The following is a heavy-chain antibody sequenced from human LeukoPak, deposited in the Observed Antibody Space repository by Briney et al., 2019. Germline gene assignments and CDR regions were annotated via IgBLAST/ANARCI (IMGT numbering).Heavy chain of an antibody. J-gene: IGHJ6*03. D-gene: IGHD3-10*01. CDR3: ARGILVRGVITRKRYYYYYMDV. Sequence: GASVKVSCKAAGYTFINHDINWVRQGTGQGLEWMAWMSPNSGNTGYAQKFKGRVTVTRNTSISTAYMELSSLRSEDTAVYYCARGILVRGVITRKRYYYYYMDVGGKGTTVTVSS. CDR1: GYTFINHD. CDR2: MSPNSGNT. V-gene: IGHV1-8*01.